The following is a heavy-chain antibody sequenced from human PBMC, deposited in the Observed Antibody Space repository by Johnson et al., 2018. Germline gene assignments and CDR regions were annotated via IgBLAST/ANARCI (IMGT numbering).Heavy chain of an antibody. CDR2: INHRGST. Sequence: QVQLQQWGAGLLKPSETLSLTCAVYGGPFSGYYWSWIRQPPGTGLAWIGEINHRGSTNYNPSLQRLVPISVDPSKNQFSRKLSSVTAADTAVYYCARGEDGSYGYYYYYYGMDVWGQGTTVTVSS. CDR1: GGPFSGYY. D-gene: IGHD1-26*01. J-gene: IGHJ6*02. CDR3: ARGEDGSYGYYYYYYGMDV. V-gene: IGHV4-34*01.